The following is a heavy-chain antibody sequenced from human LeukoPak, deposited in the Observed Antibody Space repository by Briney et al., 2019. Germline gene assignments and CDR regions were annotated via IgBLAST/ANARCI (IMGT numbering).Heavy chain of an antibody. CDR3: ARVNYDYVWGSYRHGGPDY. D-gene: IGHD3-16*02. J-gene: IGHJ4*02. CDR2: INHSGST. Sequence: PSETLSLTCAVYGGSFSGYYWSWIRQPPGKGLEWIGEINHSGSTNYNPSLKSRVTISVDTSKNQFSLKLSSVTAADTAVYYCARVNYDYVWGSYRHGGPDYWGQGTLVTVSS. CDR1: GGSFSGYY. V-gene: IGHV4-34*01.